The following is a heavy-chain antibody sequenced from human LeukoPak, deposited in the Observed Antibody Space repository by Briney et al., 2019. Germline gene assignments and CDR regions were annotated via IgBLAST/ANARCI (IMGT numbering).Heavy chain of an antibody. CDR2: ISSTSSTI. Sequence: GGSLRLSCAASGFSHRIYSMNWVRQAPGKGLEFVSYISSTSSTIYYADSVKGRFTISRDNAKNSLYLQMGSLRDEDTAVYYCTRGRGYYDTSGLVDAFDIWGQGTMVTVSS. J-gene: IGHJ3*02. CDR1: GFSHRIYS. CDR3: TRGRGYYDTSGLVDAFDI. V-gene: IGHV3-48*02. D-gene: IGHD3-22*01.